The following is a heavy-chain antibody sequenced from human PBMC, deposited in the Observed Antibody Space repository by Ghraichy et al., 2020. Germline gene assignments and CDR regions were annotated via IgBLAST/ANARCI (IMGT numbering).Heavy chain of an antibody. Sequence: ASVKVSCKASGYTFSSHGISWVRQAPGQGLEWMGCISAYNGKTNYAQKLQGRVTMTTDTSTSTAYMELRSLRSDDTAVYYCARGLERGREVLQQDCDHWGQGTLVTVYS. CDR3: ARGLERGREVLQQDCDH. D-gene: IGHD1-1*01. V-gene: IGHV1-18*01. J-gene: IGHJ4*02. CDR1: GYTFSSHG. CDR2: ISAYNGKT.